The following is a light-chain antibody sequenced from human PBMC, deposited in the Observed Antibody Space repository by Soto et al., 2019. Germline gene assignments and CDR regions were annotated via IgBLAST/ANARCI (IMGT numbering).Light chain of an antibody. CDR2: GAS. V-gene: IGKV3-15*01. Sequence: EIVITQSPATLSVSPGERATHSCRASQSVSSNLAWYQQKPGQAPRLLIYGASTRATGIPARFSGSGSGTEFTLTISSLQSEDFAVYYCQQYNNWPRTLGQGTKVDIK. CDR3: QQYNNWPRT. CDR1: QSVSSN. J-gene: IGKJ1*01.